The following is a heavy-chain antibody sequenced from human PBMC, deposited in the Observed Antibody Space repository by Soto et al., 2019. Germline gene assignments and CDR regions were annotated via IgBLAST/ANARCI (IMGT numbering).Heavy chain of an antibody. D-gene: IGHD1-26*01. Sequence: QLQLQESGPGLVKPSETLSLTCTVSGGSISSSSYYWGWIRQPPGKGLEWIGSIYYSGSTYYNPSLKSRVTLSVDTSKTHFSLKLSSVTAADTAVYYCATQEVGGSYVYTFDPWGQGTLVTVSS. J-gene: IGHJ5*02. CDR1: GGSISSSSYY. CDR2: IYYSGST. CDR3: ATQEVGGSYVYTFDP. V-gene: IGHV4-39*02.